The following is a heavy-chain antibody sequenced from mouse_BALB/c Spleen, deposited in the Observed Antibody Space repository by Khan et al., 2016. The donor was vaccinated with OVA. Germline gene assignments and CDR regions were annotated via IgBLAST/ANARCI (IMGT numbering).Heavy chain of an antibody. CDR1: GFSLTSYG. V-gene: IGHV2-3*01. CDR3: VKFISSDYYRYALDY. D-gene: IGHD1-1*01. CDR2: IWGDGTT. J-gene: IGHJ4*01. Sequence: QMQLEESGPGLVAPSQSLSITCTVSGFSLTSYGVSWVRQPPGKGLEWLGIIWGDGTTKYHSGLRSRLSTSKDNSKSQVFLKLISLQTDDKATYYCVKFISSDYYRYALDYWGQGTSVTVSS.